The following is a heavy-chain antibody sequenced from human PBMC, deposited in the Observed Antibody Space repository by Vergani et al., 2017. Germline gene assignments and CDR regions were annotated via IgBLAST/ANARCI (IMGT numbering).Heavy chain of an antibody. Sequence: QVQLVESGGGVVQPGRSLRLSCAASGFTFSSYGMHWVRQAPGKGLEWVAVIWYDGSTKYYADSVKGRFTISRDNSKNTLYLQINSLRAEDTAVYYCAKGRGFQGRRLDYWGQGTLVTVSS. V-gene: IGHV3-33*06. D-gene: IGHD3-10*01. CDR3: AKGRGFQGRRLDY. CDR2: IWYDGSTK. CDR1: GFTFSSYG. J-gene: IGHJ4*02.